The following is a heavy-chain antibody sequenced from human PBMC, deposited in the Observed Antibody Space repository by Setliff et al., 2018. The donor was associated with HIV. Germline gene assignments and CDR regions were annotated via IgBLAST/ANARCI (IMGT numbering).Heavy chain of an antibody. D-gene: IGHD3-9*01. Sequence: SETLSLTCTVSGGSISEYYWSWIRQPPGKGLEWIGYIDYSGSTNYNASLKSRVTISVDTSKNQFSLKLSSVTAADTAVYYCARGGVLRYFDWAYWGQGTLVTVSS. J-gene: IGHJ4*02. CDR1: GGSISEYY. V-gene: IGHV4-59*08. CDR2: IDYSGST. CDR3: ARGGVLRYFDWAY.